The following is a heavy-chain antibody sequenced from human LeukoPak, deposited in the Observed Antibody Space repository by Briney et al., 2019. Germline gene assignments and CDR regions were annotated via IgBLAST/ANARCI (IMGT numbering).Heavy chain of an antibody. CDR3: ARGGIRGYSAFDNLDF. D-gene: IGHD5-12*01. CDR2: IYYSGST. J-gene: IGHJ4*02. Sequence: SEALSPTFPCSGGSLRSICFYWGWGPPPPGEGGGGGGGIYYSGSTYYNPSLKSRVSMSVDTSKNQFSLTLTSVTAADTAFYYCARGGIRGYSAFDNLDFWGLGTHVTVSS. CDR1: GGSLRSICFY. V-gene: IGHV4-39*07.